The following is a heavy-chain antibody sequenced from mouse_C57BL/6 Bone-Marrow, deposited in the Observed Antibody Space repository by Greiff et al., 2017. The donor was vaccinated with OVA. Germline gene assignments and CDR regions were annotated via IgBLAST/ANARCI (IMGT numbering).Heavy chain of an antibody. CDR2: IWSGGST. Sequence: QVQLQQSGPGLVQPSQSLSITCTVSGFSLTSYGVHWVRQPPGKGLEWLGVIWSGGSTDSNAAFISRLSISKDNSKSQGFFKMNSLQPYDTAIYYCAKTGFITTVVATLDWYFDVWGTGTTVTVSS. CDR3: AKTGFITTVVATLDWYFDV. D-gene: IGHD1-1*01. V-gene: IGHV2-4*01. J-gene: IGHJ1*03. CDR1: GFSLTSYG.